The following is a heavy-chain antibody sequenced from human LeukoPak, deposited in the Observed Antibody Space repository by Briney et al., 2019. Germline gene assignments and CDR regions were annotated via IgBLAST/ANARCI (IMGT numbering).Heavy chain of an antibody. Sequence: SETLSLTCAVYGGSFSGYYWSWIRHPPGKGLEWIGEINHSGSTNYNPSLKSRVTISVDTSKNQFSLKLSSVTAADTAVYYCARGGASYYYYYMDVWGKGTTVTVSS. D-gene: IGHD3-16*01. CDR3: ARGGASYYYYYMDV. V-gene: IGHV4-34*01. J-gene: IGHJ6*03. CDR2: INHSGST. CDR1: GGSFSGYY.